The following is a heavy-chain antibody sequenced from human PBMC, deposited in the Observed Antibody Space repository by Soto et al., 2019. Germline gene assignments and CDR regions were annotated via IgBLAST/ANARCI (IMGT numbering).Heavy chain of an antibody. CDR2: INPSGST. CDR1: GGSFSGYY. Sequence: QVQLQQWGAGLLKPSETLSLTCAVYGGSFSGYYWSWIRQPPGKGLEWIGEINPSGSTNYNPSLKRRVTISVDPSKNQFSLKMSSVTAADTAVHYCARIRVVTHYCYYGMDVWGQGTTVAVSS. J-gene: IGHJ6*02. V-gene: IGHV4-34*01. CDR3: ARIRVVTHYCYYGMDV. D-gene: IGHD2-21*02.